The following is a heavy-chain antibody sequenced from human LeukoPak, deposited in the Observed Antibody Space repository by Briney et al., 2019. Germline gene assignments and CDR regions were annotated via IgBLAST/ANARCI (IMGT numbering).Heavy chain of an antibody. Sequence: VGSRRLSCAAAGFIFSRYAMSWVRQAPGEGLEWGSVISVGGDNTYYADSVRGRFTISRDNSKNTLYLQMNSLGADDTAVYYCAKEGGRTVTNRDYWGQGTLVTVSS. J-gene: IGHJ4*02. D-gene: IGHD4-17*01. CDR2: ISVGGDNT. V-gene: IGHV3-23*01. CDR1: GFIFSRYA. CDR3: AKEGGRTVTNRDY.